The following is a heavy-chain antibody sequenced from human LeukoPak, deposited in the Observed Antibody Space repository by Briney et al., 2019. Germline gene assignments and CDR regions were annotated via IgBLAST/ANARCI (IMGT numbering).Heavy chain of an antibody. V-gene: IGHV3-23*01. D-gene: IGHD5-12*01. CDR1: GFTFSSYG. J-gene: IGHJ4*02. CDR2: ISGSGGST. CDR3: AKSRGYSGYDPFDY. Sequence: GGTLRLSCAASGFTFSSYGMSWVRQAPGKGLGWVSAISGSGGSTYYADSVKGRFTISRDNSKNTLYLQMNSLRAEDTAVYYCAKSRGYSGYDPFDYWGQGTLVTVSS.